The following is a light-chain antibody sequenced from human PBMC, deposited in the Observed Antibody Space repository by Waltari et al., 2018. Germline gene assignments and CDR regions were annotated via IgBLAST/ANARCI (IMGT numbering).Light chain of an antibody. CDR1: SSNIGKNY. Sequence: QSVLTQPPSVSAAPGQQVTISCSGSSSNIGKNYVSWYQQLPGTAPKLLIYDNNVRPSGIPDRFSGSKSGTSAALGITGLQTGDEADYYCGTWDSGLSAGVFGTGTRVTVV. V-gene: IGLV1-51*01. CDR3: GTWDSGLSAGV. CDR2: DNN. J-gene: IGLJ1*01.